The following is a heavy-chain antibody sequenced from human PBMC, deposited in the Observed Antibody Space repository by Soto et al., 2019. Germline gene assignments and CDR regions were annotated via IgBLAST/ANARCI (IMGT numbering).Heavy chain of an antibody. J-gene: IGHJ6*02. V-gene: IGHV4-39*01. D-gene: IGHD2-15*01. CDR3: ARHLTYCSAGSCYSDFPYYGMDV. CDR1: GCSISSSSYY. Sequence: PSETLSLXCTVSGCSISSSSYYWGWIRQPPGKGLEWIGSIFYSGSTYYNPSLKSRVTISVDTSKNQFSLKLSSVTAADTAVYYCARHLTYCSAGSCYSDFPYYGMDVWGQGTTVTVSS. CDR2: IFYSGST.